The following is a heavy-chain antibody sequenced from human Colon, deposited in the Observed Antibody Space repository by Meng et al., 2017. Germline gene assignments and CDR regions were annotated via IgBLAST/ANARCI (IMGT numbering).Heavy chain of an antibody. Sequence: QLQLQESGPGLVKPSETLSRTCTVSGDSISRSSYYWAWIRQPPGKGLEWIGSIYYTGSTYYNPSLNSRLTISVDTSKNQFSLKLTSVTAADTAVYYCARFSSGWRGNWFDTWGQGTLVTVSS. CDR2: IYYTGST. CDR1: GDSISRSSYY. CDR3: ARFSSGWRGNWFDT. V-gene: IGHV4-39*01. D-gene: IGHD6-19*01. J-gene: IGHJ5*02.